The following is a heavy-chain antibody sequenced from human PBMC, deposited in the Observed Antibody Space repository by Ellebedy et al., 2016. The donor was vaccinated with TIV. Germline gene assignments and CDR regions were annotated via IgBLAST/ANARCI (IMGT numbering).Heavy chain of an antibody. CDR2: IKNDGSST. CDR1: GFTFSSYW. Sequence: GESLKISCAASGFTFSSYWMHWVRQAPGKGLEWVSRIKNDGSSTNYANSVKGRCTISRDNAKNTLYLQMNSLRADDTAVYYCARVWVVGATTSRYFDFWGQGTLVTVSS. V-gene: IGHV3-74*01. J-gene: IGHJ4*02. CDR3: ARVWVVGATTSRYFDF. D-gene: IGHD1-26*01.